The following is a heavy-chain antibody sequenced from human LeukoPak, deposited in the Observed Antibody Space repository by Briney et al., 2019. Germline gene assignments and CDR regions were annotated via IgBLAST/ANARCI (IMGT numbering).Heavy chain of an antibody. CDR3: ARGDEGYYDSSGYLPFDY. J-gene: IGHJ4*02. D-gene: IGHD3-22*01. CDR1: GGSISSGGYY. Sequence: PSQTLSLTCTVSGGSISSGGYYWSWIRQHPGKGLEWIGYIYYSGSTYYNPSLKSRVTISVDTSKNQFSLKLSSVTAADTAVYYCARGDEGYYDSSGYLPFDYWGQGTLVTVSS. CDR2: IYYSGST. V-gene: IGHV4-31*03.